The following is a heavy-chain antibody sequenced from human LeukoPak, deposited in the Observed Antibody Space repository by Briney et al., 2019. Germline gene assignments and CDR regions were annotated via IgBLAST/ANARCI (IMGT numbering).Heavy chain of an antibody. D-gene: IGHD3-16*01. CDR1: GFTFSSYT. V-gene: IGHV3-30-3*01. J-gene: IGHJ4*02. CDR2: ISFDGSNK. Sequence: PGRSLRLSCAASGFTFSSYTMHWVRQAPGKGLEWVAAISFDGSNKYYADSVKSRFTISRDNSKNTLYLQMNNLRIDDTAVYYCARVLGAFGDYWGQGTLVTVSS. CDR3: ARVLGAFGDY.